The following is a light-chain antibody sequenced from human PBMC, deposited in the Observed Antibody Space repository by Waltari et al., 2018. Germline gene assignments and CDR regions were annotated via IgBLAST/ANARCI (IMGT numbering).Light chain of an antibody. CDR1: QSLRRY. V-gene: IGKV3-11*01. Sequence: EIVLTQSPATLSLSPGERATLSCRASQSLRRYLAWYQQKPGQAPRLLIYDVSNRATGIPARFSGSGSGIDFTLTISSLEPEDFAVYYCQQRSNWPGTFGQGTRVEIK. CDR3: QQRSNWPGT. CDR2: DVS. J-gene: IGKJ1*01.